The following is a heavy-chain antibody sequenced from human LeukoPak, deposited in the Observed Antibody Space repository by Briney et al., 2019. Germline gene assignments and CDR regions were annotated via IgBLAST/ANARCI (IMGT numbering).Heavy chain of an antibody. V-gene: IGHV4-4*07. CDR1: GGSISSYY. CDR2: IYTSGST. J-gene: IGHJ4*02. Sequence: PSETLSLTCTASGGSISSYYWSWIRQPAGKGLEWIGRIYTSGSTNYNPSLKSRVTMSVDTSKNQFSLKLSSVTAADTAVYYCARGRPLWFGELSPFDYWGQGTLVTVSS. D-gene: IGHD3-10*01. CDR3: ARGRPLWFGELSPFDY.